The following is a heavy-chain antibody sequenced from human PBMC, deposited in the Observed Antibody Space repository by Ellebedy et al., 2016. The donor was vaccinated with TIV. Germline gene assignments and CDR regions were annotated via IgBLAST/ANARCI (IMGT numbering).Heavy chain of an antibody. CDR2: IYLRGTA. V-gene: IGHV4-30-2*01. CDR1: GGSISSSGGYS. D-gene: IGHD2-2*01. J-gene: IGHJ6*02. Sequence: SETLSLXXAVSGGSISSSGGYSWSWIRQPPGKGLECIGYIYLRGTAYYNPSLNSRVTMSIDRSKNQFSLNLTSVTAADAAVYYCARHCITTSCSGYGMDVWGQGTTVTVSS. CDR3: ARHCITTSCSGYGMDV.